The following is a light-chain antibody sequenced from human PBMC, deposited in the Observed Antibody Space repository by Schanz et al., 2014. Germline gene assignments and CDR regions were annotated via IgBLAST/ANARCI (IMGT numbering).Light chain of an antibody. Sequence: EVLMTQSPATLSVSPGERATLSCRASQSVSTKLAWYQHKPGQAPRLLIYDASNRATGIPARFSGSGSGTDFTLTISSLEPEDFAVYYCQQRSNWIFTFGPGTKVDIK. CDR1: QSVSTK. CDR2: DAS. V-gene: IGKV3-11*01. CDR3: QQRSNWIFT. J-gene: IGKJ3*01.